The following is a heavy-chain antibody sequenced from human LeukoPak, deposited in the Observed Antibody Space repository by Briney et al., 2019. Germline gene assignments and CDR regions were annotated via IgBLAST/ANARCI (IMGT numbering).Heavy chain of an antibody. J-gene: IGHJ4*02. CDR1: GFTFSRNW. D-gene: IGHD3-10*01. Sequence: GGSLRLSCAASGFTFSRNWMHWVRQAPGKGLVWVSRINSDGSSTRYADSAKGRFTISIDNAKNTLYLQMNSLGAEDTAVYFCTRESYNDGNFDYWGQGTLVTVSS. CDR2: INSDGSST. V-gene: IGHV3-74*01. CDR3: TRESYNDGNFDY.